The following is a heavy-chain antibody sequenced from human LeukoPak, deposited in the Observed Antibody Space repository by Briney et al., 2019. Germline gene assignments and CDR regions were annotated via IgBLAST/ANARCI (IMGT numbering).Heavy chain of an antibody. J-gene: IGHJ4*02. V-gene: IGHV3-30*02. CDR1: GFTFSNYG. CDR2: IRSDGINK. D-gene: IGHD6-19*01. CDR3: ATGYSSGWYGRIDY. Sequence: SGGSLRLSCAASGFTFSNYGMHWVRQAPGKGLEWVAFIRSDGINKYHADSVKGRFTISRDNSKNTLYLQMNSLRAEDTAVYYCATGYSSGWYGRIDYWGQGTLVTVSS.